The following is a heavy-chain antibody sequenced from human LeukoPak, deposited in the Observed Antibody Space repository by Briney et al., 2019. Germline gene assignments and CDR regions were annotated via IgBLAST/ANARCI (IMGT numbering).Heavy chain of an antibody. Sequence: GGSLRLSCAASGFTFNDYGMNWVRQAPGKGLEWVSTISDTGISTYYAGSVKGRFTISRDNSKNTLYLQMNSLRAEDTAVYYCAKDQSSGYFDAFDIWGQGTMVTVSS. D-gene: IGHD2-2*03. J-gene: IGHJ3*02. CDR3: AKDQSSGYFDAFDI. V-gene: IGHV3-23*01. CDR1: GFTFNDYG. CDR2: ISDTGIST.